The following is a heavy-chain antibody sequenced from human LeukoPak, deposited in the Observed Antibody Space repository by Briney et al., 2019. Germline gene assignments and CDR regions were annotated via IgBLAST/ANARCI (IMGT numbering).Heavy chain of an antibody. CDR2: IVVGSGNT. CDR3: ARPKGKSSSSGAFDI. V-gene: IGHV1-58*02. Sequence: SVKVSCKASGFTFTSSAMQWVRQARGQRLEWIGWIVVGSGNTNYAQKFQERVTITRDMSTSTAYMELSSLRSEDTAVYYCARPKGKSSSSGAFDIWGQGTMVTVSS. J-gene: IGHJ3*02. D-gene: IGHD6-6*01. CDR1: GFTFTSSA.